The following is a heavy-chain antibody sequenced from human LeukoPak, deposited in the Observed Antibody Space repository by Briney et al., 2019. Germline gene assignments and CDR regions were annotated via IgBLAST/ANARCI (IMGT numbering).Heavy chain of an antibody. V-gene: IGHV3-30*18. Sequence: GGSLRLSCAASGFTFSSYGMHWVRQAPGEGLDWVALISFDGSNKYYADSVKGRFNIYRDNSKNMLYLQMNSLRAENTAVYYCEQDFYDSSGYYYSGYWGQGTLVTVSS. CDR2: ISFDGSNK. CDR1: GFTFSSYG. CDR3: EQDFYDSSGYYYSGY. D-gene: IGHD3-22*01. J-gene: IGHJ4*02.